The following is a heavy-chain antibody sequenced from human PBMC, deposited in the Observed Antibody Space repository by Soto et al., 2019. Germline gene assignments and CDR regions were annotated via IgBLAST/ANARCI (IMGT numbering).Heavy chain of an antibody. D-gene: IGHD1-26*01. CDR3: ASRGETGAPTFLDY. J-gene: IGHJ4*02. CDR1: GGSFSGYY. V-gene: IGHV4-34*01. Sequence: QVQPQQWGAGLLKPSETLSLTCAVYGGSFSGYYWSWIRQPPGKGLEWIGEINHSGSTNYNPSLKSRVTISVDTSKNQFSLKLSSVTAADTAVYYCASRGETGAPTFLDYWGQGTLVTVSS. CDR2: INHSGST.